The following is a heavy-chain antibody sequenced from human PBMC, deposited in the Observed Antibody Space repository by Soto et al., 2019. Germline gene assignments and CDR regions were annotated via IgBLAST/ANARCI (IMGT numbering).Heavy chain of an antibody. CDR1: GFTFSSYA. J-gene: IGHJ4*02. V-gene: IGHV3-23*01. Sequence: LRLSCAASGFTFSSYAMSWVRQAPGKGLEWVSAISGSGGSTYYADSVKGRFTISRDNSKNTLYLQMNSLRAEDTAVYYCAKSGRSGTVVPYYFDYWGQGTLVTVSS. CDR3: AKSGRSGTVVPYYFDY. CDR2: ISGSGGST. D-gene: IGHD4-17*01.